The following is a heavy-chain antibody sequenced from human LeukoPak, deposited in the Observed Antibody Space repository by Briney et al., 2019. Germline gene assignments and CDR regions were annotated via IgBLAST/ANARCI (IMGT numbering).Heavy chain of an antibody. D-gene: IGHD3-22*01. CDR2: IKQDGSDK. J-gene: IGHJ4*02. CDR3: ARADSTGYWLDY. CDR1: GFTFSNYW. Sequence: GGSLRLSCAASGFTFSNYWMSWVRQAPRKGLEWVANIKQDGSDKYYADSVKGRSTISRDNSKNTLYLQMNSLRAEDTAVYYCARADSTGYWLDYWGQGTLVTVSS. V-gene: IGHV3-7*02.